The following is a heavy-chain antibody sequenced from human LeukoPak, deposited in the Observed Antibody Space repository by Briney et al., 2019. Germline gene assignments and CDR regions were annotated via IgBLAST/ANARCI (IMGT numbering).Heavy chain of an antibody. CDR3: ARAASYYGSGSYDTPKYFQH. J-gene: IGHJ1*01. CDR2: IYYSGST. Sequence: SQTLSLTCTVSGGSISSGDCYWSWIRQPPGRGLEWIGYIYYSGSTYYNPSLKSRVTISVDTSKNQFSLKLSSVTAADTAVYYCARAASYYGSGSYDTPKYFQHWGQGTLVTVSS. D-gene: IGHD3-10*01. V-gene: IGHV4-30-4*01. CDR1: GGSISSGDCY.